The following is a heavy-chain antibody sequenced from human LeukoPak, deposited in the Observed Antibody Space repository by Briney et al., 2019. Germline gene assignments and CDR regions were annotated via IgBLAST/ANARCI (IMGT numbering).Heavy chain of an antibody. CDR2: IKQDGSEK. Sequence: PGGSLRLSCAASGFTFSTHWMRWVRQAPGKGLEWVASIKQDGSEKNYVDSVKGRFTISRDNAKNTLYLQMNSLRAEDTAVYYCASRNIAVAGTEDYWGQGTLVTVSS. CDR1: GFTFSTHW. D-gene: IGHD6-19*01. J-gene: IGHJ4*02. CDR3: ASRNIAVAGTEDY. V-gene: IGHV3-7*01.